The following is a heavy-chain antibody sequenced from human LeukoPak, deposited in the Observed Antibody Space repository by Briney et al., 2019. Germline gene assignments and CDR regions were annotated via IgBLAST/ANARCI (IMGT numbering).Heavy chain of an antibody. D-gene: IGHD4-17*01. Sequence: GGSLRLSCAASGFTFSSYGMHWVRQAPGKGLEWVAVIWYDGSNKYYADSVKGRFTISRDNSKNTLYLQMNSLSAEDTAVYYCARSRDYGDPLDYWGQRTLVTVSS. V-gene: IGHV3-33*01. CDR1: GFTFSSYG. J-gene: IGHJ4*02. CDR2: IWYDGSNK. CDR3: ARSRDYGDPLDY.